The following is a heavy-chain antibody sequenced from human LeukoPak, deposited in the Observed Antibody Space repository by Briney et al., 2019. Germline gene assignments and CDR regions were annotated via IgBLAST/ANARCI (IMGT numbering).Heavy chain of an antibody. CDR3: ARDPTIVGAYFDY. CDR2: IWYDGSNK. V-gene: IGHV3-33*08. Sequence: GASLRLSCAASGFTFTGHGMHWVRQAPGKGLEWVAVIWYDGSNKYYADSVKGRFTISRDNSKNTLYLQMNSLRAEDTAVYYCARDPTIVGAYFDYWGQGTLVTVSS. D-gene: IGHD1-26*01. CDR1: GFTFTGHG. J-gene: IGHJ4*02.